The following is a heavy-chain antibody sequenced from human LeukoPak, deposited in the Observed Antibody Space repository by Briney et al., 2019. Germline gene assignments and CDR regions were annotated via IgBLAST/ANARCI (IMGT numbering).Heavy chain of an antibody. D-gene: IGHD5-12*01. CDR2: INPNSGGT. CDR1: GYTFTGYY. J-gene: IGHJ3*02. V-gene: IGHV1-2*02. Sequence: GASVKVSCKASGYTFTGYYMHWVRQAPGQGLEWMGWINPNSGGTNYAQKFQGRVTMTRDTSISTAYMELSRLRSDDTAVYYCARDQAKHSGYDLEAFDIWGQGTMVTVSS. CDR3: ARDQAKHSGYDLEAFDI.